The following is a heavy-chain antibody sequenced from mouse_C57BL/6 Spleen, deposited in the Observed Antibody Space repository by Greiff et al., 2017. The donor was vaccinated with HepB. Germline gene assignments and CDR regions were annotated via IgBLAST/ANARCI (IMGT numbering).Heavy chain of an antibody. CDR2: IDPETGGT. Sequence: QVQLQQSGAELVRPGASVTLSCKASGYTFTDYEMHWVKQTPVHGLEWIGAIDPETGGTAYNQKFKGKAILTADKSSSTAYMELRSLTSEDSAVYYCTRPSNWDGDYWGQGTTLTVSS. V-gene: IGHV1-15*01. J-gene: IGHJ2*01. D-gene: IGHD4-1*01. CDR1: GYTFTDYE. CDR3: TRPSNWDGDY.